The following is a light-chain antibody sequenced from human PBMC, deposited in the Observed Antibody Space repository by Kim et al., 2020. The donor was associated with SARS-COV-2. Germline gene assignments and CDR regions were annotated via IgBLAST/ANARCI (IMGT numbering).Light chain of an antibody. J-gene: IGLJ3*02. CDR1: SSNIGSNY. Sequence: LTQPPSASGTPGQRVTISCSGSSSNIGSNYVYWYQQLPGTAPKLLIYRNNQRPSGVTDRFSGSKSGTSASLAISGLRSEDEADYYCAAWDDSLSGWV. V-gene: IGLV1-47*01. CDR3: AAWDDSLSGWV. CDR2: RNN.